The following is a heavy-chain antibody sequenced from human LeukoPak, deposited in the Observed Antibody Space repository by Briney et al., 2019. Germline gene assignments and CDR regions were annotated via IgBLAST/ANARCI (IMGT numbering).Heavy chain of an antibody. CDR1: GFTFDDYA. CDR2: ISWNSGSI. CDR3: AKDHGYSGYGECFDY. Sequence: PGGSLRLSCAVSGFTFDDYAMHWVRQAPGKGLEWVSGISWNSGSIGYADSVKGRFTISRDNAKNSLYLQMNSLRAEDTALYYCAKDHGYSGYGECFDYWGQGTLVTVSS. V-gene: IGHV3-9*01. D-gene: IGHD5-12*01. J-gene: IGHJ4*02.